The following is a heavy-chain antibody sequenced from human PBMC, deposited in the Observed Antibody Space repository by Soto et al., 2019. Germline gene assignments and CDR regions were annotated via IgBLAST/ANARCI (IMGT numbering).Heavy chain of an antibody. Sequence: QVQLVQSGAEVKKPGSSVKVSCKASGGTFSSYAISWVRQAPGQGLEWMGGIIPIFGTANYAQKFQGRVTITADESTSTAYMELSSLRSEDTAVYYCARDTAIVGAVPDAFDIWGQGTMVTVSS. J-gene: IGHJ3*02. CDR1: GGTFSSYA. V-gene: IGHV1-69*01. CDR2: IIPIFGTA. D-gene: IGHD1-26*01. CDR3: ARDTAIVGAVPDAFDI.